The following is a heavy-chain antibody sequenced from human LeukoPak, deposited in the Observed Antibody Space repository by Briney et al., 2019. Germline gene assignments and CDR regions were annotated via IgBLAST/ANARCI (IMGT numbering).Heavy chain of an antibody. Sequence: GGSLRLSCAASGFTFSTYWMSWVRQAPGKGPEWVASIKQDGSEKYYVDSAKGRFTISRDNAKNSLYLEMNTLRAEDTAVYYCAKERYCTISSCYTGSAFDIWGQGTMVTVSS. CDR1: GFTFSTYW. CDR2: IKQDGSEK. D-gene: IGHD2-2*02. CDR3: AKERYCTISSCYTGSAFDI. J-gene: IGHJ3*02. V-gene: IGHV3-7*04.